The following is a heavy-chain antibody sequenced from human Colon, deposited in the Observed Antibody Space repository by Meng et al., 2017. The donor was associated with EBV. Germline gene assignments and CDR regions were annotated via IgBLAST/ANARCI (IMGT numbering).Heavy chain of an antibody. Sequence: GLWQESCTELMNPSLSRSTTCTACGGSIMRYYWTWIRQPPGKGLEWIVYIYYSGSTNYNPSLKSRVTISVDTSKNQFSLKLSSETAADTAVYSCARHFINWFDPWGQGTLVTVSS. V-gene: IGHV4-59*08. CDR3: ARHFINWFDP. CDR1: GGSIMRYY. J-gene: IGHJ5*02. CDR2: IYYSGST.